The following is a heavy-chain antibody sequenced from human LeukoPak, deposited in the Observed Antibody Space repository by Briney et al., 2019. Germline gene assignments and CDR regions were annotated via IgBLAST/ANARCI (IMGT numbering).Heavy chain of an antibody. CDR3: ASTRYYYNSRSYGAPYYFDY. Sequence: SETVSLTCAVSGGSISSNSYYWGWIRQPPGKGLEWIGSIYYGGSTYYNPSLRSRVTISVDTSKNQFSLKLSSVTAADTAVYYCASTRYYYNSRSYGAPYYFDYWGQGTLVTVSS. CDR1: GGSISSNSYY. J-gene: IGHJ4*02. V-gene: IGHV4-39*01. CDR2: IYYGGST. D-gene: IGHD3-10*01.